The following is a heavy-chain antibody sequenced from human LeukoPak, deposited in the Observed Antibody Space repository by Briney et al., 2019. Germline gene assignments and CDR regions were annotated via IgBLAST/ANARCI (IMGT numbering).Heavy chain of an antibody. Sequence: PGRSLRLSCAASGFTFSSYGMHWVRQAPGKGLEWVAVISYDGSNKYYADSVKGRFTISRDNSKNTLYLQMNSLRAEDTAVYYCAKVGTHRYGSRYFDYWGQGTLVTVSS. J-gene: IGHJ4*02. CDR3: AKVGTHRYGSRYFDY. CDR1: GFTFSSYG. V-gene: IGHV3-30*18. D-gene: IGHD5-18*01. CDR2: ISYDGSNK.